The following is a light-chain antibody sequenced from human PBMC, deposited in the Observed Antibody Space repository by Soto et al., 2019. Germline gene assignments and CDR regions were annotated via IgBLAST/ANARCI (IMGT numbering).Light chain of an antibody. Sequence: IQMTQSPSTLSASVGDRVIITCRASQSISGWLAWYQQKPGKAPKLLIYKASSLESGVPARFSGSGSATEFTLTISSLQPDDFAIYYCQQYNSYWTFGQGTKVDIK. CDR2: KAS. J-gene: IGKJ1*01. CDR1: QSISGW. V-gene: IGKV1-5*03. CDR3: QQYNSYWT.